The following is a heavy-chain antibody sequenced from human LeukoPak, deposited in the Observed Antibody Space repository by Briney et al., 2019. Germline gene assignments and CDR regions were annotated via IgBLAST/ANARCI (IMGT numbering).Heavy chain of an antibody. CDR1: GYTFTSYD. CDR2: MNPNSGNT. Sequence: GASVKVSCKASGYTFTSYDINWVRQATGQGLEWMGWMNPNSGNTGYAQKFQGRVTMTRNTSISTAYMELSSLRSEDTAVYYCARGEEYYYDSSGPSWGQGTLVTVSS. V-gene: IGHV1-8*01. J-gene: IGHJ5*02. CDR3: ARGEEYYYDSSGPS. D-gene: IGHD3-22*01.